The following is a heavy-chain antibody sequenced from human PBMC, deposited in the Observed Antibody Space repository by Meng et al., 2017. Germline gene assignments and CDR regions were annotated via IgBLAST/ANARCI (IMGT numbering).Heavy chain of an antibody. V-gene: IGHV1-2*06. D-gene: IGHD3-22*01. CDR3: ASRVAYYYDSSGYYKNWYFDL. CDR2: IDPKNGDT. Sequence: VSRVQSWADVQNPWSPVKVSRNPSGYNLPDYYIHWVQQAPGQGLEGMGRIDPKNGDTHYAQKFQGRVTMTGDTSISTAYMDLSSLRSEDTAVYYCASRVAYYYDSSGYYKNWYFDLWGRGTLVTVSS. CDR1: GYNLPDYY. J-gene: IGHJ2*01.